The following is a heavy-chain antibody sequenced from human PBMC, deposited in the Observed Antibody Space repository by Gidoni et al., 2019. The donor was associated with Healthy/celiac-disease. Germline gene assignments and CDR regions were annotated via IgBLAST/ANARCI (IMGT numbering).Heavy chain of an antibody. V-gene: IGHV1-69*04. D-gene: IGHD2-2*01. CDR2: IIPILGIA. CDR3: ARERLYCSSTSCYGDWFDP. CDR1: GGTFSSYA. Sequence: QVQLVQSGAEVTKPGSSVKVSCKASGGTFSSYAISWVRQAPGQGLEWMGRIIPILGIANYAQKFQGRVTITADKSTSTAYMELSSLRSEDTAVYYCARERLYCSSTSCYGDWFDPWGQGTLVTVSS. J-gene: IGHJ5*02.